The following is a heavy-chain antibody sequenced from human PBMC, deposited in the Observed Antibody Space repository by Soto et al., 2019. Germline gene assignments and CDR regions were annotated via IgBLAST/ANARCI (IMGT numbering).Heavy chain of an antibody. J-gene: IGHJ4*02. CDR1: GGSFSGYY. Sequence: PSETLSLTCAFYGGSFSGYYWSWIRQPPGKGLEWIGEINHSGSTNYNPSLKSRVTISVDTSKNQFSLKLSSVTAADTAVYYCARVGGFDYWGQGTLVTVSS. CDR3: ARVGGFDY. V-gene: IGHV4-34*01. D-gene: IGHD2-15*01. CDR2: INHSGST.